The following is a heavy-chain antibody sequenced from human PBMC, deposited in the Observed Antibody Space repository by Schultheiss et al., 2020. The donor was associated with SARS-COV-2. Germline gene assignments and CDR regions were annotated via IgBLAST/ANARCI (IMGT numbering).Heavy chain of an antibody. Sequence: GGSLRLSCAASGFTFSSYAMHWVRQAPGKGLEWVALISYDGSNKYYADSVKGRFTISRDNSKNTLYLQMNSLRAEDTAVYYCARVPGSGSSYVYWGQGTLVTVSS. V-gene: IGHV3-30-3*01. D-gene: IGHD3-10*01. CDR1: GFTFSSYA. CDR3: ARVPGSGSSYVY. J-gene: IGHJ4*02. CDR2: ISYDGSNK.